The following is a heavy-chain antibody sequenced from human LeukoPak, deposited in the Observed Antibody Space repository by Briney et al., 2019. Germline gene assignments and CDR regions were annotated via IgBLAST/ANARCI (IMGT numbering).Heavy chain of an antibody. Sequence: VGSVRVSCAVSGDTLTEVSVHWVAEAPGKGLEGRGGLDAEDGETIYAQKFQGRVTMTEDTSTDTAYMELSSLRSEDTAVYYCATRVACSSTSCYSFDYWGQGTLVTVSS. CDR3: ATRVACSSTSCYSFDY. D-gene: IGHD2-2*01. CDR1: GDTLTEVS. J-gene: IGHJ4*02. CDR2: LDAEDGET. V-gene: IGHV1-24*01.